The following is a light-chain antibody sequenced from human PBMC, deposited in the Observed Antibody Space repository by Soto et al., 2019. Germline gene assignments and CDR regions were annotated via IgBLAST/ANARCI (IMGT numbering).Light chain of an antibody. J-gene: IGLJ3*02. CDR2: EVN. Sequence: QSVLTQPPSASGSPGQSVTISCTGTSSDIGAYNYVSWFQQHPGEAPKLIISEVNKRPSGVPDHFSGSKSGNTASLTVSGLQAEDEADYYCTSYGGRDNLMFGGGTKVTVL. CDR1: SSDIGAYNY. CDR3: TSYGGRDNLM. V-gene: IGLV2-8*01.